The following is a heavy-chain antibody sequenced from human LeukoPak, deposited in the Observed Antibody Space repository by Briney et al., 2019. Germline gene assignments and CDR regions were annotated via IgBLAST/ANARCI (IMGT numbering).Heavy chain of an antibody. Sequence: SETLSLTCAVYGGSFSGYCWSWIRQPPGEGLEWIGEINHSGSTNYNPSLKSRVTISVDTSKNQFSLKLSSVTAADTAVYYCARGLIRYFDWLLTNWFDPWGQRTLVTVSS. CDR3: ARGLIRYFDWLLTNWFDP. CDR2: INHSGST. V-gene: IGHV4-34*01. CDR1: GGSFSGYC. D-gene: IGHD3-9*01. J-gene: IGHJ5*02.